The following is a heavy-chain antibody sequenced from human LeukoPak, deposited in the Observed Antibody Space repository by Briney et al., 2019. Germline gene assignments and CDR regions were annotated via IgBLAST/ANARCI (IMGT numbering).Heavy chain of an antibody. CDR1: GFTFSNYA. V-gene: IGHV3-23*01. CDR3: AKDVFELYDIYDH. CDR2: ISGCGGST. D-gene: IGHD3-9*01. J-gene: IGHJ4*02. Sequence: GGSLRLSCTASGFTFSNYAMSWVRQAPGKGLEWVSAISGCGGSTFNADSVKGRFTISRDNSKNTLYLQMNSLRAEDTAIYYCAKDVFELYDIYDHWGQGTLVTVSS.